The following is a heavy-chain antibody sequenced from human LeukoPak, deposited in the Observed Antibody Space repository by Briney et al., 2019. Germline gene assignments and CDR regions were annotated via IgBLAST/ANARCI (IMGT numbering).Heavy chain of an antibody. J-gene: IGHJ2*01. CDR2: ISGSGAYT. CDR3: AKVLDSSRYWYFDL. Sequence: SGGSLRLSCAASGFTFSSYAMTWVRQAPGKGLEWVSAISGSGAYTYHEDSVKGRFTISRDNSKNTLYLQMNSLRAEDTAVYHCAKVLDSSRYWYFDLWGRGTLVTVSS. CDR1: GFTFSSYA. D-gene: IGHD6-6*01. V-gene: IGHV3-23*01.